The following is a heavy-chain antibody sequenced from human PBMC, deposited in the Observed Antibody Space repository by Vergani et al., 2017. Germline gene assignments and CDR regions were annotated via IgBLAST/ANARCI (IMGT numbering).Heavy chain of an antibody. Sequence: EVQLVESGGGLVKPGGSLRLSCAASGFTFSSYSMNWVRQAPGKGLEWVSSIRSSSSYIYYADSVKGRFTISRDNAKNSLYMQMISLRAEDTAVYYCARVYNVGCGDSGRGGMDVWGQGTTVTVSS. D-gene: IGHD3-10*01. CDR1: GFTFSSYS. J-gene: IGHJ6*02. CDR3: ARVYNVGCGDSGRGGMDV. CDR2: IRSSSSYI. V-gene: IGHV3-21*01.